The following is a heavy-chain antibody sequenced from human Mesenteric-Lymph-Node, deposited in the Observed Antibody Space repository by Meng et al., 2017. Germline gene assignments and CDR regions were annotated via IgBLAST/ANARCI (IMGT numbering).Heavy chain of an antibody. CDR3: ARVSSGWDYFDY. V-gene: IGHV4-31*03. D-gene: IGHD6-19*01. Sequence: QRQLQESGSGLVKPSQTLSLTCTVSGGSVSSGGYYWTWIRQHPGKGLEWFGHIYYSGSTFYNPSLKRRVIISIDTSKNQFSLNLRSVTAADTAVYYCARVSSGWDYFDYWGQGTLVTVSS. J-gene: IGHJ4*02. CDR2: IYYSGST. CDR1: GGSVSSGGYY.